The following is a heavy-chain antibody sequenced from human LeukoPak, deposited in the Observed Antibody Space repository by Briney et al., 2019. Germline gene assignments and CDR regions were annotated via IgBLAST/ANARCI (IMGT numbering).Heavy chain of an antibody. D-gene: IGHD3-10*01. V-gene: IGHV4-59*01. CDR1: GASISSFH. Sequence: SETPSLTCTVSGASISSFHWTWIRQPPGKGLEWMGYIYYNGSTNYNPSLKSRVTMSRDTSKNQFSLRLRSMTAADTAVYYCASHSYGPFQHWGQGTLVTVSS. CDR3: ASHSYGPFQH. CDR2: IYYNGST. J-gene: IGHJ1*01.